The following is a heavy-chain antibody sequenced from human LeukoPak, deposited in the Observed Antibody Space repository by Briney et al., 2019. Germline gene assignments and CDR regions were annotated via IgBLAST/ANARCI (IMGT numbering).Heavy chain of an antibody. CDR2: IYHSGST. CDR3: ARQRGYSYVDAFDI. J-gene: IGHJ3*02. Sequence: PSGTLSLTCAVSGGSISSSNWWSWVRPPPGKGLEWIGEIYHSGSTNYNPSLKSRVTISVDKSKNQFSLKLSSVTAADTAVYYCARQRGYSYVDAFDIWGQGTMVTVSS. D-gene: IGHD5-18*01. V-gene: IGHV4-4*02. CDR1: GGSISSSNW.